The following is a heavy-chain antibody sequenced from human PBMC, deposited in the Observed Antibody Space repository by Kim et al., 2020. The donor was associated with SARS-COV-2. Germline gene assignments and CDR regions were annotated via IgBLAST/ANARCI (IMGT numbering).Heavy chain of an antibody. J-gene: IGHJ6*02. V-gene: IGHV2-70*01. CDR2: IDWDDDK. Sequence: SGPTLVNPTQTLTLTCTFSGFSLSTSGMCVSWIRQPPGKALEWLALIDWDDDKYYSTSLKTRLTISKDTSKNQVVLIMTNMDPVDTATYYCARIRVGVVTNRNYYGMDVWGQGTTVTVSS. CDR3: ARIRVGVVTNRNYYGMDV. D-gene: IGHD3-3*01. CDR1: GFSLSTSGMC.